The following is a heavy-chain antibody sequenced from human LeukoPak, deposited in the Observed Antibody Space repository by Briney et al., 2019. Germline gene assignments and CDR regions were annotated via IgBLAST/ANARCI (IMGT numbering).Heavy chain of an antibody. CDR2: ISSSSTI. CDR3: ASSKWDYDSSYDY. V-gene: IGHV3-48*01. J-gene: IGHJ4*02. D-gene: IGHD3-22*01. Sequence: GGSLRLSCAASGFTFSSYSMDWVRQAPGKGLEWVSYISSSSTIYYADSVKGRFTISRDNAKNSLYLQMNSLRAEDTAVYYCASSKWDYDSSYDYWGQGTLVTVSS. CDR1: GFTFSSYS.